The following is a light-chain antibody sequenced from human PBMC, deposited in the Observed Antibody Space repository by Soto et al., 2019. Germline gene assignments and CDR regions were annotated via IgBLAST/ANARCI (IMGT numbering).Light chain of an antibody. Sequence: EIVLTQSPGTLSLSPGERATLSCRASQSVSSSYLAWYQQKPGQAPRLLIYGASSRATGIPDRFSGSGSGKDFTLTISRLDPEDFAVYYCQQYGSSPETFGKG. CDR1: QSVSSSY. CDR2: GAS. J-gene: IGKJ1*01. CDR3: QQYGSSPET. V-gene: IGKV3-20*01.